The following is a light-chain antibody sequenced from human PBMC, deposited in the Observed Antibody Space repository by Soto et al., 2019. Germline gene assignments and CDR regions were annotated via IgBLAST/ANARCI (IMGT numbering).Light chain of an antibody. CDR1: QSISSSS. V-gene: IGKV3-20*01. Sequence: EIVLTQSPGTLSLSPGERATLSCRASQSISSSSLAWYQQKPGQAPRLLIYGASSRATGIPDRFSGSGSGTDFTLTISRLEPEDFAVYYCQHYYTSYTTFGQGTKVEIK. J-gene: IGKJ1*01. CDR3: QHYYTSYTT. CDR2: GAS.